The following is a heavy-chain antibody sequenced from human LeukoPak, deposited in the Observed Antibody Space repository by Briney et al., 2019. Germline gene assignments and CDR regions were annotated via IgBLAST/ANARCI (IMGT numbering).Heavy chain of an antibody. Sequence: QAGGSLRLSCAASGFTFSSYSMNWVRQAPGKGLEWVSYISSSSSTIYHADSVKGRFTISRDNAKNSLYLQMNSLRAEDTAVYYCAREFSGSNYGFPFDYWGQGTLVTVSS. D-gene: IGHD1-26*01. J-gene: IGHJ4*02. CDR1: GFTFSSYS. V-gene: IGHV3-48*01. CDR2: ISSSSSTI. CDR3: AREFSGSNYGFPFDY.